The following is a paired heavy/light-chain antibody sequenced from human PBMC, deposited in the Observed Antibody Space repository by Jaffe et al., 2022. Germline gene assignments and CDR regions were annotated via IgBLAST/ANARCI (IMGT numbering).Light chain of an antibody. Sequence: DIQMTQSPSSLSASVGDRVTITCRASQSISSYLNWYQQKPGKAPKLLIYAASSLQSGVPSRFSGSGSGTDFTLTISSLQPEDFATYYCQQSYSTLRTFGQGTKLEIK. CDR3: QQSYSTLRT. CDR2: AAS. J-gene: IGKJ2*01. V-gene: IGKV1-39*01. CDR1: QSISSY.
Heavy chain of an antibody. Sequence: QVQLQQWGAGLLKPSETLSLTCAVYGGSFSGYYWSWIRQPPGKGLEWIGEINHSGSTNYNPSLKSRVTISVDTSKNQFSLKLSSVTAADTAVYYCARAQGGYDYVYWTRKGGFLFDYWGQGTLVTVSS. CDR2: INHSGST. J-gene: IGHJ4*02. CDR3: ARAQGGYDYVYWTRKGGFLFDY. CDR1: GGSFSGYY. V-gene: IGHV4-34*01. D-gene: IGHD3-16*01.